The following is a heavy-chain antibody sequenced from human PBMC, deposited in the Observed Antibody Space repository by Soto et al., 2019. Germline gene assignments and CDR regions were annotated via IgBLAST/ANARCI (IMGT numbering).Heavy chain of an antibody. V-gene: IGHV1-18*04. CDR2: ISASNGNT. D-gene: IGHD6-13*01. J-gene: IGHJ4*02. CDR3: ARSVNRQLVLLLGD. Sequence: ASVKVSCKASGDMFDTYTITWMRQAPGQGLEWMGWISASNGNTNYAQKLQGRVTMTTDTSTSTAYMELRSLRSDDTAVYYCARSVNRQLVLLLGDWGQGTLVTVSS. CDR1: GDMFDTYT.